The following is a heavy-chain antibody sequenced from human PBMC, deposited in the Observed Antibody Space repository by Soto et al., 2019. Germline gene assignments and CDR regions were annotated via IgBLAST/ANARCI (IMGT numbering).Heavy chain of an antibody. J-gene: IGHJ6*02. CDR3: AASIAARPGYYYGMDV. D-gene: IGHD6-6*01. CDR1: GYSFTSYW. CDR2: IDPSDSYT. Sequence: GESLKISCKGSGYSFTSYWISWVRQMPGKGLEWMGRIDPSDSYTNYSPSFQGHVTISADKSISTAYLQWSSLKASDTAMYYCAASIAARPGYYYGMDVWGQGTTVTVSS. V-gene: IGHV5-10-1*01.